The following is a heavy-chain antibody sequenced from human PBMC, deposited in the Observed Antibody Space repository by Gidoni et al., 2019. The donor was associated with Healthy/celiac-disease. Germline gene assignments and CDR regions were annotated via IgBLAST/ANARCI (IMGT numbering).Heavy chain of an antibody. Sequence: EVQLVESGGGLVQPGGSRRLSCSASGCTCSSYAMHWVRQAPGKGREYVSVIRSNVRSTCYAASVKCRFPISRDNSKNTLYLPISSLRAEDTAVYSCVKVLGEYGDYSAWYFDLWGRGTLVPVSS. CDR3: VKVLGEYGDYSAWYFDL. CDR2: IRSNVRST. J-gene: IGHJ2*01. D-gene: IGHD4-17*01. CDR1: GCTCSSYA. V-gene: IGHV3-64D*08.